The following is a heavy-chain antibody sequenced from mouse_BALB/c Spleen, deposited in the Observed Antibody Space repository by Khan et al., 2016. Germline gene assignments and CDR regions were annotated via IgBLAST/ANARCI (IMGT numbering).Heavy chain of an antibody. V-gene: IGHV1-7*01. D-gene: IGHD2-10*01. CDR3: ARWAYYGNYVFAY. Sequence: QVQLQPSGAELAKPGASVKMSCKASGYTFTSYWMHWVNQRPGQGLEWIGYINPSTGYTEYNQKFKEQATLTAATSSSTASLQLRSLKSEDSAVSYWARWAYYGNYVFAYWGQGTLVTVSA. CDR2: INPSTGYT. J-gene: IGHJ3*01. CDR1: GYTFTSYW.